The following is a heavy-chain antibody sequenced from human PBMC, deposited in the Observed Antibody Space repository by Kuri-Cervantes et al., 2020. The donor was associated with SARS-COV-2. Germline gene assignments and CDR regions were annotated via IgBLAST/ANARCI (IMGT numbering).Heavy chain of an antibody. CDR1: GGSFGGYY. J-gene: IGHJ4*02. V-gene: IGHV4-34*01. CDR2: INHSGST. Sequence: SETLSLTCAVYGGSFGGYYWSWVRQPPGKGLEWIGEINHSGSTNYNPSLKSRLTISVDTSKNQFSLKLSSVTAADTAVYYCARGHLGIDYWGQGTLVTVSS. CDR3: ARGHLGIDY. D-gene: IGHD1-26*01.